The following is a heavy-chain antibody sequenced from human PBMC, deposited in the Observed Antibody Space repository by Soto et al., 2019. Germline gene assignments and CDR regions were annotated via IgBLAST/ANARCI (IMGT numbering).Heavy chain of an antibody. V-gene: IGHV3-53*01. CDR3: AKSKGGDQLLYEAGFDP. CDR1: GFTVSSNY. Sequence: WGSRRLSCAASGFTVSSNYMSWVRQAPGKGLEWVSVMYSGGSTYYADSVKGRFTISRDNSKNTLYLQMNSLRAEDTAVYYCAKSKGGDQLLYEAGFDPWGQGTLVTVSS. D-gene: IGHD2-2*02. J-gene: IGHJ5*02. CDR2: MYSGGST.